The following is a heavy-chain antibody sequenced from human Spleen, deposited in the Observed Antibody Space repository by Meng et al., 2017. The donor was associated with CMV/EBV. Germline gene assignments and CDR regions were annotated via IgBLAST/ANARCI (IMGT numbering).Heavy chain of an antibody. CDR1: GFTVSNIY. V-gene: IGHV3-53*01. D-gene: IGHD3/OR15-3a*01. J-gene: IGHJ6*02. CDR3: AKDLSRLDFWYGMDI. CDR2: IYSGGST. Sequence: LSLTCAASGFTVSNIYMSWVRQAPGKGLEWVSVIYSGGSTYHADSVKGRFTISRDNSKNTLYLQMNSLRAEDTALYYCAKDLSRLDFWYGMDIWGQGTTVTVSS.